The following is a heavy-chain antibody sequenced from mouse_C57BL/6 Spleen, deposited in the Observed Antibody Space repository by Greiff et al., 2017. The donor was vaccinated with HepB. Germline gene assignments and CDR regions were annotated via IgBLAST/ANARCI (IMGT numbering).Heavy chain of an antibody. CDR1: GYAFSSYW. Sequence: QVQLQQSGAELVKPGASVKISCKASGYAFSSYWMNWVKQRPGKGLEWIGQIYPGDGDTNYNGKFKGKATLTADKSSSTAYMQLSSLTSEDSAVYFCARSVDGYTYAMDYWGQGTSVTVSS. D-gene: IGHD2-3*01. CDR2: IYPGDGDT. V-gene: IGHV1-80*01. J-gene: IGHJ4*01. CDR3: ARSVDGYTYAMDY.